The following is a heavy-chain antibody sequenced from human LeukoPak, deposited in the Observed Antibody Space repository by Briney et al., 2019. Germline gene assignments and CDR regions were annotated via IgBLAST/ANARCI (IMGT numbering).Heavy chain of an antibody. CDR2: ISGNGGST. V-gene: IGHV3-23*01. Sequence: PGGSLRLSCAASGFTFSSYAMSWVRQAPGKGLEWVSVISGNGGSTYYADSVKGRFTISRDNSKNTLYLQMNSLRVEDTAVYYCARPLGSSTWYKGIDYWGQGTLVTVSS. CDR3: ARPLGSSTWYKGIDY. J-gene: IGHJ4*02. CDR1: GFTFSSYA. D-gene: IGHD6-13*01.